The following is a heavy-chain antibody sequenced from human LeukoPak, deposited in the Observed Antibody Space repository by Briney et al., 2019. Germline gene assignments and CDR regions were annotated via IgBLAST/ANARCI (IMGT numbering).Heavy chain of an antibody. CDR1: GFTFSSYA. J-gene: IGHJ4*02. CDR2: ISGSGGST. CDR3: AKDLLYVWGSYRQFDY. D-gene: IGHD3-16*02. Sequence: GRSLRLSCAASGFTFSSYAMSWVRQAPGKGLEWVSAISGSGGSTNYADSVKGRFTISRDNSKNTLYLQMNSLRAEDTAVYYCAKDLLYVWGSYRQFDYWGQGTLVTVSS. V-gene: IGHV3-23*01.